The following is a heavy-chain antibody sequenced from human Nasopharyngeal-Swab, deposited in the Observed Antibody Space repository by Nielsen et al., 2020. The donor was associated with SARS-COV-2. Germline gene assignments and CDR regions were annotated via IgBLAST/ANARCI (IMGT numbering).Heavy chain of an antibody. CDR1: GGSFSGYY. D-gene: IGHD6-13*01. Sequence: SETLSLTCAVYGGSFSGYYWRWIRQPPGKGLEWIGEINHSGSTNYNPSLKSRVTISVDTSKNQFSLKLSSVTAADTAVYYCARGGSSSWYYYYYGMDVWGQGTTVTVSS. CDR2: INHSGST. CDR3: ARGGSSSWYYYYYGMDV. V-gene: IGHV4-34*01. J-gene: IGHJ6*02.